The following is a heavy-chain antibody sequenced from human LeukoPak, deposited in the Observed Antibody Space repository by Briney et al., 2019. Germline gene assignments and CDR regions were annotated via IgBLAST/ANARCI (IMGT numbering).Heavy chain of an antibody. D-gene: IGHD6-13*01. CDR2: ISGSGGST. CDR3: ARGRGIAAAGPPLNYYYMDV. V-gene: IGHV3-23*01. Sequence: GGTLRLSCAASGFTFSSYGMSWVRQAPGKGLEWVSAISGSGGSTYYADSVKGRFTISRDNSRNTLYLQMNSLRAEDTAVYYCARGRGIAAAGPPLNYYYMDVWGKGTTVTVSS. CDR1: GFTFSSYG. J-gene: IGHJ6*03.